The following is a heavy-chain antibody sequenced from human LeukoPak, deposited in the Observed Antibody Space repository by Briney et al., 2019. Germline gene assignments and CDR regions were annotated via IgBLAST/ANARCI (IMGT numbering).Heavy chain of an antibody. D-gene: IGHD6-6*01. J-gene: IGHJ4*02. V-gene: IGHV3-30*02. Sequence: PGGSLRLSCXASGFIFSNYAMHWVRQAPGKGLEWVTFIRYDGSNKYYAESVKGRFTISRDNSKNTLYLQMNSLRAEDTAVYYCAKAIHSSSSGVVDYWGQGTLVTVSS. CDR3: AKAIHSSSSGVVDY. CDR2: IRYDGSNK. CDR1: GFIFSNYA.